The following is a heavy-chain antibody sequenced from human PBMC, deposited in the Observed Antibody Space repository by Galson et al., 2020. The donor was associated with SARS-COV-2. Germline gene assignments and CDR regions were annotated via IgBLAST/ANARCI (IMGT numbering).Heavy chain of an antibody. CDR1: GFTFSSYG. Sequence: GESLKISCAASGFTFSSYGMHWVRQAPGKGLEWVAVIWYDGSNKYYADSVKGRFTISRDNSKNTLYLQMNSLRAEDTAVYYCARSTIVNYYYYGMDVWGQGTTVTVSS. J-gene: IGHJ6*02. CDR3: ARSTIVNYYYYGMDV. CDR2: IWYDGSNK. D-gene: IGHD1-26*01. V-gene: IGHV3-33*01.